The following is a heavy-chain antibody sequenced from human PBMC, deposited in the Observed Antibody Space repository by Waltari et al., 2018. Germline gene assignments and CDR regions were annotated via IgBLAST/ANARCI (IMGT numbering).Heavy chain of an antibody. Sequence: QVQLQESGPGLVKPSGPLSVTCAVSGDSISGSYWWSWVRQPPGKGLEWIGQIQGSGRSNYNPSLESRVTVSIDTSNNHFSLKVTSATAADTAVYYCARDRGRGLYLDSWGQGTLVTVSP. V-gene: IGHV4-4*02. J-gene: IGHJ4*02. CDR2: IQGSGRS. CDR1: GDSISGSYW. D-gene: IGHD2-15*01. CDR3: ARDRGRGLYLDS.